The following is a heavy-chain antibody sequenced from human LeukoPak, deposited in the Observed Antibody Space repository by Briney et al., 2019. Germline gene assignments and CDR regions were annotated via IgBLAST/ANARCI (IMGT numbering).Heavy chain of an antibody. CDR2: INHSGTT. J-gene: IGHJ6*02. CDR3: ARHLNYYGSGSYGAYYYYGMDV. Sequence: SETLSLTCAVYGGSFSDYYWSWIRQPPGKGLEWIGEINHSGTTDYNPSLKSRVTISVDTSKNQFSLKLSSVTAADTAVYYCARHLNYYGSGSYGAYYYYGMDVWGQGTPVTVSS. V-gene: IGHV4-34*01. CDR1: GGSFSDYY. D-gene: IGHD3-10*01.